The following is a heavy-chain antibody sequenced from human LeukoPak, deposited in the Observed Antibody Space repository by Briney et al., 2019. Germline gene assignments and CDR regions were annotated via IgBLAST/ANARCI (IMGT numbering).Heavy chain of an antibody. CDR3: ASATGDKGGYFDS. J-gene: IGHJ4*02. V-gene: IGHV3-7*01. CDR2: IRYDGSET. CDR1: GFNFGGYW. D-gene: IGHD7-27*01. Sequence: GGSLRLSCAASGFNFGGYWMSWVRHAPGKGLERVANIRYDGSETFYGDSVKGRFTVSRGNAKNSLYLQMNSLRVEDTGVYYCASATGDKGGYFDSWGQGAQVTVSS.